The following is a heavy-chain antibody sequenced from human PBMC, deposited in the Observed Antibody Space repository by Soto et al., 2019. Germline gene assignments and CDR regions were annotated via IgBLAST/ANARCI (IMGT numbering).Heavy chain of an antibody. V-gene: IGHV5-10-1*01. CDR1: GYSFSSYW. D-gene: IGHD6-6*01. Sequence: GESLKISCKGSGYSFSSYWISWVRQMPGKGLEWMGRIDPSDSYTKYSPSFQGHVTISADKSISTAYLQWSSLKASDNAIYYCARHVKYGSSTYYSYYYDMDVWGQGTTLTVSS. J-gene: IGHJ6*02. CDR3: ARHVKYGSSTYYSYYYDMDV. CDR2: IDPSDSYT.